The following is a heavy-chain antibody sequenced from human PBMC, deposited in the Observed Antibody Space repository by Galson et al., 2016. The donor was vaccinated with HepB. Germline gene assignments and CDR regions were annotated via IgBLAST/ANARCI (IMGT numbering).Heavy chain of an antibody. CDR1: GYTFTSYY. D-gene: IGHD3-16*02. Sequence: SVKVSCKASGYTFTSYYMQWVRQAPGQGLEWMGIINPSGGSTSYAQKFQGRVTMTRDTSTSTVCMELSSLRSEDTAVYYCARGLNGYVWGNYRSAFDYRGQGTLVTVSS. CDR3: ARGLNGYVWGNYRSAFDY. J-gene: IGHJ4*02. CDR2: INPSGGST. V-gene: IGHV1-46*01.